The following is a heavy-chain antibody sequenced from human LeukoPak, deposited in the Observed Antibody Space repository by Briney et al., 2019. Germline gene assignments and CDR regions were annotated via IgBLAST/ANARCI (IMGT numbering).Heavy chain of an antibody. J-gene: IGHJ4*02. CDR2: ISYDGSYK. Sequence: GGSLRLSCAASGFTFSNYGMHWVRQAQGKGLEWVAVISYDGSYKYYSDSVKGRFTISRDNSKNTLYLQMNSLRAEDAAVYYCAKGQRRHVDIVATIPFDYWGQGTLVTVSS. V-gene: IGHV3-30*18. D-gene: IGHD5-12*01. CDR1: GFTFSNYG. CDR3: AKGQRRHVDIVATIPFDY.